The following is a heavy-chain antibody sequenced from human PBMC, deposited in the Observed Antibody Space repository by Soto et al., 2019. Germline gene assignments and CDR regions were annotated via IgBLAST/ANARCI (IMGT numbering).Heavy chain of an antibody. Sequence: EVQLVESGGGLVQPGGSLKLSCAASGFIFSGSAIHWVRQASGKGLEWVGRIRSRANNFATSSAASVKGRFTFSRDDSKNSVYLQMNSLKTEDTAVYYCVRDTYFSDSSGYTRCFDYWGQGTLVTVSS. V-gene: IGHV3-73*02. D-gene: IGHD3-22*01. CDR3: VRDTYFSDSSGYTRCFDY. CDR2: IRSRANNFAT. J-gene: IGHJ4*02. CDR1: GFIFSGSA.